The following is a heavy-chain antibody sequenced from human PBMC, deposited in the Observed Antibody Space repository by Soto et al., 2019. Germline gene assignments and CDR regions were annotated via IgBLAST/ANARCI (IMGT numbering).Heavy chain of an antibody. D-gene: IGHD3-3*01. CDR1: GYTFTSYD. CDR2: MNPNSGNT. V-gene: IGHV1-8*01. CDR3: GRTQTDFWSGYFAFDI. J-gene: IGHJ3*02. Sequence: ASAKVFCKASGYTFTSYDINWVRQATGQGLEWMGWMNPNSGNTGYAQKFQGRVTMTRNTSISTAYMELSSLRAENTAVYYCGRTQTDFWSGYFAFDIWGQGTMVNVSS.